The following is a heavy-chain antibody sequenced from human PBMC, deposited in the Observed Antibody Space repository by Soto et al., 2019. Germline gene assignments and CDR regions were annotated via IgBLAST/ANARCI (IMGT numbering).Heavy chain of an antibody. CDR2: IYYRGST. CDR3: ARERITSSVPHQSYYYYMDV. CDR1: GGSISSGGYY. J-gene: IGHJ6*03. V-gene: IGHV4-31*01. D-gene: IGHD3-22*01. Sequence: QVQLQESGPGLVKPSQTLSLTCTVSGGSISSGGYYWSWIRQHPGKGLEWIGYIYYRGSTYYNPSLKGLVTIAVDPSKNQFSLKLSSVTAADTAVYYCARERITSSVPHQSYYYYMDVWGKGTTVTVSS.